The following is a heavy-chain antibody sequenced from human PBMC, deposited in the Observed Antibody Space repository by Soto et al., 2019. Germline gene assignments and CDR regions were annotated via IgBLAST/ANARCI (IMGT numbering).Heavy chain of an antibody. J-gene: IGHJ4*02. CDR3: ATTVINYFDY. CDR2: IYYSGST. CDR1: GGSISGFY. Sequence: PSETLSLTCTVSGGSISGFYWSWIRQPPGKGLEWIGDIYYSGSTNYNPSLKSRVTISVDKSKNQFSLKLSSVTAADTAVYYCATTVINYFDYWGQGTLGTVSS. D-gene: IGHD4-17*01. V-gene: IGHV4-59*12.